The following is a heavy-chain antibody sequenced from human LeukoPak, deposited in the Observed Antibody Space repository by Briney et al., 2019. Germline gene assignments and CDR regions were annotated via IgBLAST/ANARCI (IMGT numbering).Heavy chain of an antibody. CDR2: INHSGST. J-gene: IGHJ3*02. CDR1: GGSFSGYY. D-gene: IGHD1-26*01. V-gene: IGHV4-34*01. Sequence: SETLSLTCAVYGGSFSGYYWSWIRQPPGKGLEWIGEINHSGSTNYNPSLKSRVTILVDKSKNQFSLKLSSVTAADTAVYYCARDKREPRYAFDIWGQGTMVTVSS. CDR3: ARDKREPRYAFDI.